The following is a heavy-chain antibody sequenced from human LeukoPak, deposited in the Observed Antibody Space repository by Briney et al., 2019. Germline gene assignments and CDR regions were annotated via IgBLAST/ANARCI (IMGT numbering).Heavy chain of an antibody. CDR2: IYYSGST. CDR1: GGSISSYY. Sequence: PSETLSLTCTVSGGSISSYYWSWIRQPPGKGLEWIGYIYYSGSTNYNPSLKSRVTISVDTSKNQFSLKLSSVTAADTAVYYCARDPITGTTGYYYYGMDVWGQGTTVTVSS. V-gene: IGHV4-59*01. CDR3: ARDPITGTTGYYYYGMDV. D-gene: IGHD1-7*01. J-gene: IGHJ6*02.